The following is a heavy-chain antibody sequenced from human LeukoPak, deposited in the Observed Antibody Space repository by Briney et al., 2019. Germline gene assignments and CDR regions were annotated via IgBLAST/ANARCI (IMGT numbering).Heavy chain of an antibody. Sequence: GESLKISCKGSGHSFTSYWIAWVRQMPGKGLEWMGIIYPGDSDTRYSPSFQGQVTISADKSINTAYLQWSSLKASDTAMYYCASQTLRLGYGPGFMDAFDIWGQGTMVTVSS. J-gene: IGHJ3*02. D-gene: IGHD5-18*01. CDR2: IYPGDSDT. V-gene: IGHV5-51*01. CDR3: ASQTLRLGYGPGFMDAFDI. CDR1: GHSFTSYW.